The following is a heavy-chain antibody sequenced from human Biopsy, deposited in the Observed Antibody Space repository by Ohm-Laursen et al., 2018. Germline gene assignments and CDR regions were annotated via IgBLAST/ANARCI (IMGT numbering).Heavy chain of an antibody. CDR3: ARAVDYYDPYCYYGLDV. Sequence: SDTLSLTCAVYGGSFSGYYWSWIRQPPGKGLEWIGEINHRGSTNYNPSLKSRVTISVDTSKNQFSLKLRSVTAADTAVYYCARAVDYYDPYCYYGLDVWGQGTTVTVSS. CDR2: INHRGST. J-gene: IGHJ6*02. CDR1: GGSFSGYY. V-gene: IGHV4-34*01. D-gene: IGHD3-16*01.